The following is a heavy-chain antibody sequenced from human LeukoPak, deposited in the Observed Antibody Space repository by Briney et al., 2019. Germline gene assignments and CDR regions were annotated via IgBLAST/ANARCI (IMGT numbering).Heavy chain of an antibody. V-gene: IGHV1-69*13. CDR3: ARDLKYYDILTGYSLGGNDYYYGMDV. D-gene: IGHD3-9*01. CDR2: IIPIFGTA. J-gene: IGHJ6*02. Sequence: SVKVSCKVSGYTLTELSMHWVRQAPGKGLEWMGGIIPIFGTANYAQKFQGRVTITADESTSTAYMELSSLRSEDTAVYYCARDLKYYDILTGYSLGGNDYYYGMDVWGQGTTVTVSS. CDR1: GYTLTELS.